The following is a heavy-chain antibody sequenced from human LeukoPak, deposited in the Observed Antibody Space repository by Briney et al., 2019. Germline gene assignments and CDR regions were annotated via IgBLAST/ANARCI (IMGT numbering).Heavy chain of an antibody. D-gene: IGHD3-3*01. Sequence: GASRQISGQGSGYSFTSYWIGWVRQLPGKGLEWMGIIYPGDSDTRYSPSFQGQVTISADKSISTAYLQWSSLKASDTAMYYCARRDYYDFSFDPWGQGTLVTVSS. J-gene: IGHJ5*02. V-gene: IGHV5-51*01. CDR1: GYSFTSYW. CDR2: IYPGDSDT. CDR3: ARRDYYDFSFDP.